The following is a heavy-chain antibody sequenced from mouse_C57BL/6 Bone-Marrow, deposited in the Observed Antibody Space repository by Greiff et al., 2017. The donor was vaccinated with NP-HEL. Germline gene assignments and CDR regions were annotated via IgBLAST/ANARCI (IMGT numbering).Heavy chain of an antibody. Sequence: VMLVESGAELVKPGASVKISCKASGYAFSSYWMNWVKQRPGKGLEWIGQIYPGDGDTNYNGKFKGKATLTADKSSSTAYMQLSSLTSEDSAVYFCARYPRNWYFDVWGTGTTVTVSS. V-gene: IGHV1-80*01. CDR2: IYPGDGDT. CDR3: ARYPRNWYFDV. CDR1: GYAFSSYW. J-gene: IGHJ1*03.